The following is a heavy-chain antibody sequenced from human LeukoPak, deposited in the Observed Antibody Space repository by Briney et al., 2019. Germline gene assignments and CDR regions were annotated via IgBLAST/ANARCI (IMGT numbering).Heavy chain of an antibody. CDR2: INPNSGGT. D-gene: IGHD3-10*01. CDR1: GYTFTGYY. Sequence: ASVKVSXKASGYTFTGYYMHWVRQAPGQGLEWMGWINPNSGGTNYAQKFQGRVTMTRDTSIGTAYMELSRLRSDDTAVYYCARDTERPSSGLVGYWGQGTLVTVSS. CDR3: ARDTERPSSGLVGY. V-gene: IGHV1-2*02. J-gene: IGHJ4*02.